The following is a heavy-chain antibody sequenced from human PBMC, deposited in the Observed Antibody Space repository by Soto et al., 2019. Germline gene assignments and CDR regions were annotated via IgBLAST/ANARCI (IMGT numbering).Heavy chain of an antibody. Sequence: QVELVQSGPEVKKPGASVRVSCKASGYTLGNYGITWARQAPGQGLEYMGWINPFNENAKYVPKFQGRVTMTTDTSTAYMEVRSLRYDDTAVYFCVRRIQFSGSYYGMDVWGQGTTVIVSS. CDR1: GYTLGNYG. CDR3: VRRIQFSGSYYGMDV. CDR2: INPFNENA. V-gene: IGHV1-18*01. J-gene: IGHJ6*02. D-gene: IGHD1-26*01.